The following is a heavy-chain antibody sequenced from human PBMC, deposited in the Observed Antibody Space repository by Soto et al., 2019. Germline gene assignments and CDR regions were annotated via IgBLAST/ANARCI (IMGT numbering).Heavy chain of an antibody. CDR1: GYTFTSYG. D-gene: IGHD3-10*01. CDR2: ISAYNGNT. CDR3: ARVFWGFRGGSGSYYNLYYYYGMDV. V-gene: IGHV1-18*01. J-gene: IGHJ6*02. Sequence: ASVKVSCKASGYTFTSYGISWVRQAPGQGLEWMGWISAYNGNTNYAQKLQGRVTMTTDTSTSTAYMELRSLRSDDTAVYYCARVFWGFRGGSGSYYNLYYYYGMDVWGQGTRVTVSS.